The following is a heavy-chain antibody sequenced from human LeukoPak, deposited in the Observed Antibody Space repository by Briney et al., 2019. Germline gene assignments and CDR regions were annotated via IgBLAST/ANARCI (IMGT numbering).Heavy chain of an antibody. D-gene: IGHD5-24*01. J-gene: IGHJ6*02. CDR1: GGTFSSYA. CDR3: ARDLVEMATISTYYYYGMDV. Sequence: ASVKVSCKASGGTFSSYAISWVRQAPGQGLEWMGRIIPILGIANYAQKFQGRVTITADKSTSTAYVELSSLRSEDTAVYYCARDLVEMATISTYYYYGMDVWGQGTTVTVSS. CDR2: IIPILGIA. V-gene: IGHV1-69*04.